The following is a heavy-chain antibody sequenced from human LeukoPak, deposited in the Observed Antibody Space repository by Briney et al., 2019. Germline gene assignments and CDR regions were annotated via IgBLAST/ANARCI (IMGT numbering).Heavy chain of an antibody. J-gene: IGHJ4*02. D-gene: IGHD6-19*01. V-gene: IGHV4-39*01. CDR1: GGSISSSSYY. Sequence: PSETLSLTCTVYGGSISSSSYYWGWIRQPPGKGLEWIGSIYYSGSTYYNPSLKSRVTISVDTSKNQFSLKLSSVTAADTAVYYCARHSSGEFDYWGQGTLVTVSS. CDR3: ARHSSGEFDY. CDR2: IYYSGST.